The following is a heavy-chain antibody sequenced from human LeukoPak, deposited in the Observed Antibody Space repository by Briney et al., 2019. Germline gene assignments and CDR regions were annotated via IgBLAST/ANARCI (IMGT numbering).Heavy chain of an antibody. J-gene: IGHJ4*02. Sequence: GASVKVSCKASGYTFTKYGITWVRQAPGQGPEWVGWISAYNGHTESAQKFQGRVTMTTDTSTNTAYMELRSLRSDDTAVYYCARTGIDYGDYGLLDYWGQGSLGTVSS. CDR3: ARTGIDYGDYGLLDY. CDR2: ISAYNGHT. D-gene: IGHD4-17*01. V-gene: IGHV1-18*01. CDR1: GYTFTKYG.